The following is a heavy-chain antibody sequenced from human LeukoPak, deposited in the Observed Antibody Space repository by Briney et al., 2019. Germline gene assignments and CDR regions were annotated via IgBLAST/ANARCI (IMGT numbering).Heavy chain of an antibody. CDR2: IKQDGSEK. V-gene: IGHV3-7*03. Sequence: QPGGSLRLSCAASGFTFSNYGMSWVRQAPGKGLERVASIKQDGSEKFYVDSVKGRFTISRDNAKNSLYLQMSNLRAEDTAVYFCARGGGLDVRGQGATGTVSS. J-gene: IGHJ6*02. CDR1: GFTFSNYG. D-gene: IGHD3-16*01. CDR3: ARGGGLDV.